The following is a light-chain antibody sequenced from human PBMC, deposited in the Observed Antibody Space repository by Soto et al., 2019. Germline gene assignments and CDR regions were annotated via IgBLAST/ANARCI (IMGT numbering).Light chain of an antibody. CDR2: DAS. CDR1: QSVDSSH. Sequence: EIVLTQSPGTLSLSPGERATLSCRASQSVDSSHLACYRQKPVQTPRLLIYDASSSATGIPDRISGSGSGTDSTFANSRRVPVDLAVSYCQQYGSAPFSFGPGTKVYVK. CDR3: QQYGSAPFS. V-gene: IGKV3-20*01. J-gene: IGKJ3*01.